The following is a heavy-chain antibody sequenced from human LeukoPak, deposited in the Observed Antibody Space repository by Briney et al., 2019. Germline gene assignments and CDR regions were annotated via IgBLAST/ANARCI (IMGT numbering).Heavy chain of an antibody. CDR2: IYTSGST. Sequence: SETLSLTCTVSGGSISSYYWSWIRQPAGKGLECIGRIYTSGSTNYNPSLKSRVTISVDKSKNQFSLKLSSVTAADTAVYYCAREAGGNEVFDYWGQGTLVTVSS. V-gene: IGHV4-4*07. J-gene: IGHJ4*02. D-gene: IGHD4-23*01. CDR1: GGSISSYY. CDR3: AREAGGNEVFDY.